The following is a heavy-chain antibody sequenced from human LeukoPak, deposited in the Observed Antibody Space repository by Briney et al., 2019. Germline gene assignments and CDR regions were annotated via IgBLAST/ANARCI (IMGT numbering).Heavy chain of an antibody. J-gene: IGHJ4*02. Sequence: SQTLSLTCTVSGGSIRSCGYYWSWIRQHPGKGLERIQHNYYSGSPYSNPSLKSRVNISVDPSNNQFALKLSSVTAADTAVYYCARGGPKYYYDSSGYYYPFDYWGQGTLVTVSS. CDR3: ARGGPKYYYDSSGYYYPFDY. V-gene: IGHV4-31*03. CDR2: NYYSGSP. D-gene: IGHD3-22*01. CDR1: GGSIRSCGYY.